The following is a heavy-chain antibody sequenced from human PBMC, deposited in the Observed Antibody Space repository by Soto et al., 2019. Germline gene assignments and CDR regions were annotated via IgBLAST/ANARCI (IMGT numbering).Heavy chain of an antibody. CDR2: ISGSGDST. Sequence: GSLRLSCAASGFTFSSYAMRWVRQAPGKGLEWVATISGSGDSTYYADSVQGRLTISRDNSKNTLYLQMNSLRAEDTSIFSCAKSQPSSWAYFDYWGQGTLVNV. CDR1: GFTFSSYA. V-gene: IGHV3-23*01. J-gene: IGHJ4*02. CDR3: AKSQPSSWAYFDY. D-gene: IGHD6-13*01.